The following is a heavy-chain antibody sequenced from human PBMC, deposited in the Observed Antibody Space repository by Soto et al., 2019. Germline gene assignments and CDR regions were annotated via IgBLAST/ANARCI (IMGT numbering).Heavy chain of an antibody. CDR2: IKSKSDGGTT. Sequence: GGSLRLSCAASGFTFSNSWMNWVRQAPGKGLEWVGRIKSKSDGGTTDYAAPVKGRFAISRDNSKNTLYLQMNGLRADDTAVYFCARRGPDYYDRSGYYYFDYWGLGTLVTVSS. D-gene: IGHD3-22*01. CDR1: GFTFSNSW. CDR3: ARRGPDYYDRSGYYYFDY. V-gene: IGHV3-15*01. J-gene: IGHJ4*02.